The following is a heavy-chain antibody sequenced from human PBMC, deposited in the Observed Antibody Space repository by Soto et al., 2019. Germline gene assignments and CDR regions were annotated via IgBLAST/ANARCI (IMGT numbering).Heavy chain of an antibody. CDR1: GGSFSGYY. CDR2: INHSGST. V-gene: IGHV4-34*01. CDR3: ATRAYDYYDSSGYALNWFDP. Sequence: SETLSLTCAVYGGSFSGYYWSWIRQPPGKGLEWIGEINHSGSTNYNPSLKSRITISVDTSKNQFSLKLSYVTTADTAVYNCATRAYDYYDSSGYALNWFDPWGQGTLVTVSS. D-gene: IGHD3-22*01. J-gene: IGHJ5*02.